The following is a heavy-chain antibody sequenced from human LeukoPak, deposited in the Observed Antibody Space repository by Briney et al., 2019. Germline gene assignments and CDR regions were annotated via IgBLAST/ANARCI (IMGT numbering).Heavy chain of an antibody. Sequence: PGGSLRLSCAASGFTLSDYDIHWVRQAIGKGLDWVSGLGSAGDKYHAGSERGRFTISREDAENSVYLQMNGLRPEDTAIYYCARAKRETSTRPWTSGMGVWGQGTTVTVSS. CDR3: ARAKRETSTRPWTSGMGV. CDR2: LGSAGDK. V-gene: IGHV3-13*01. J-gene: IGHJ6*02. D-gene: IGHD3/OR15-3a*01. CDR1: GFTLSDYD.